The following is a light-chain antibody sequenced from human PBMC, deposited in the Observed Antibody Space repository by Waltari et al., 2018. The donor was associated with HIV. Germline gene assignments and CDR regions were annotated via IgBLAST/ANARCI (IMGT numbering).Light chain of an antibody. CDR1: SSDVWSYNL. Sequence: QSALTQPASVSGSPGQSITISCTGTSSDVWSYNLVSWYQQHPGKAPKLIIYEFTKRPSGVPDRFSGSKSDYTASLTVSGLQAEDEADYYCTSYTGSTNLLFGGGTKLTVL. CDR3: TSYTGSTNLL. V-gene: IGLV2-14*02. CDR2: EFT. J-gene: IGLJ2*01.